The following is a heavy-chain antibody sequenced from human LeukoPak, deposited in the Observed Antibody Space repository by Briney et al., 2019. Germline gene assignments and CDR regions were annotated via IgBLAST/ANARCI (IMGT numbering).Heavy chain of an antibody. CDR2: IYHSGST. Sequence: SETLSLTCTVSGYSLSSGYYWGWIRQPPGKGLEGIGSIYHSGSTYYNPSLKRRVTISVDTSKNQFSMKVSSVTAADTAVYYCARDGIAVAGIGKGWFDPWGQGTLVTVSS. V-gene: IGHV4-38-2*02. CDR3: ARDGIAVAGIGKGWFDP. D-gene: IGHD6-19*01. CDR1: GYSLSSGYY. J-gene: IGHJ5*02.